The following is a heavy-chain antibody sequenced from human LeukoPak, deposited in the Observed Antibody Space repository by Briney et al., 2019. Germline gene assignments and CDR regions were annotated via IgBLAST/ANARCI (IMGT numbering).Heavy chain of an antibody. CDR1: GYNFPTYW. CDR3: ARRAAYSSSPYYMDV. Sequence: GESLKISCNGSGYNFPTYWIGWVRQMPGKGLEWMGFIYPGDSDTKYSTSFQGQVTISADKSISTAYLQWSSLKASDTAMYYCARRAAYSSSPYYMDVWGKGTTVTASS. V-gene: IGHV5-51*01. CDR2: IYPGDSDT. D-gene: IGHD6-6*01. J-gene: IGHJ6*03.